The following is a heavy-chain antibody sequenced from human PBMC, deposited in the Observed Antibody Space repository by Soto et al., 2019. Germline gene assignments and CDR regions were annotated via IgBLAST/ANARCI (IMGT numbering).Heavy chain of an antibody. J-gene: IGHJ6*02. CDR1: GFTLGVYA. D-gene: IGHD4-17*01. Sequence: GVSLRLSCTASGFTLGVYAMSWFRPAPGKGLEWVGFFRSKAYGWTTEYAASVKGRFTISRDDSKSIAYLQMNSLKTEDTAVYYCARDGHFLYGDYVDHYYYGMDVWGQGTTVTVSS. V-gene: IGHV3-49*03. CDR3: ARDGHFLYGDYVDHYYYGMDV. CDR2: FRSKAYGWTT.